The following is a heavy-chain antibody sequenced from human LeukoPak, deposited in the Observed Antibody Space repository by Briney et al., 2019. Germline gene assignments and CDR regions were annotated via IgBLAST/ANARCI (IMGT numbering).Heavy chain of an antibody. V-gene: IGHV3-23*01. CDR1: GFTVSSYA. D-gene: IGHD6-19*01. CDR2: ISGSGGST. CDR3: AKSIVGWLPKRVY. J-gene: IGHJ4*02. Sequence: PGGSLRLSRAASGFTVSSYAMSWVRQAPGKGLEWVSAISGSGGSTYYADSVKGRFTISRDNSKNTLYLQMNSLRAEDTAVYYCAKSIVGWLPKRVYWGQGTLVTVSS.